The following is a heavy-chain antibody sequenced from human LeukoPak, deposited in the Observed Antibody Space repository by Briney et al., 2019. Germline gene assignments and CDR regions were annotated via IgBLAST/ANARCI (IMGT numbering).Heavy chain of an antibody. D-gene: IGHD3-3*01. CDR1: GGTFRSSV. V-gene: IGHV1-69*05. CDR3: ARDSRDFGDSYYYMGV. J-gene: IGHJ6*03. Sequence: SVKVSCKASGGTFRSSVFSWVRQAPGQGLEWMGETNPITGAPSYAQKFQDRISITTDESTSTVYMDLTSLRTEDTAVYYCARDSRDFGDSYYYMGVWGKGSPVTVSS. CDR2: TNPITGAP.